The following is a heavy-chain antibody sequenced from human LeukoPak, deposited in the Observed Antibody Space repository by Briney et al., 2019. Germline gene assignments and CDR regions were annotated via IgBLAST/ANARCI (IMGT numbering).Heavy chain of an antibody. CDR3: ARGGSGGTNSFNWFDP. J-gene: IGHJ5*02. V-gene: IGHV1-2*04. Sequence: ASVKVSCKASGGTFSSYAISWVRQAPGQGLEWMGWINPNSGGTNYAQKFQGWVTMTRDTSISTAYMELSRLRSDDTAVYYCARGGSGGTNSFNWFDPWGQGTLVTVSS. CDR2: INPNSGGT. D-gene: IGHD2-15*01. CDR1: GGTFSSYA.